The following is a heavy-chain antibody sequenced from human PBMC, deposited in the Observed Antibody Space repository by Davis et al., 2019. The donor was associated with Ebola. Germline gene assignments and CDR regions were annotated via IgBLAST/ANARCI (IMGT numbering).Heavy chain of an antibody. Sequence: GESLKISCAGSGFTFDNFAMTWVRQAPGKGLEWVSGVNWNGRVTTYADSVKGRFTISRDNAKNSLYLQMNSLRAEDTALYYCARVGYYGSGTYYDSWGPGILVTVSS. CDR2: VNWNGRVT. CDR1: GFTFDNFA. J-gene: IGHJ4*02. V-gene: IGHV3-20*04. D-gene: IGHD3-10*01. CDR3: ARVGYYGSGTYYDS.